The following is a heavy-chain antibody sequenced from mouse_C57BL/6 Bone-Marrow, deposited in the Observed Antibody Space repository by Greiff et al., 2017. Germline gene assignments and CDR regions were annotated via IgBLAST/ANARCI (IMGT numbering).Heavy chain of an antibody. CDR2: IYPRSGNT. Sequence: QVQLKESGAELARPGASVKLSCKASGYTFTSYGISWVKQRTGQGLEWIGEIYPRSGNTYYNEKFKGKATLTADKSSSTAYMELRSLTSEDSAVYFCARRSRKDYWGQGTTLTVSS. J-gene: IGHJ2*01. CDR3: ARRSRKDY. D-gene: IGHD1-1*01. CDR1: GYTFTSYG. V-gene: IGHV1-81*01.